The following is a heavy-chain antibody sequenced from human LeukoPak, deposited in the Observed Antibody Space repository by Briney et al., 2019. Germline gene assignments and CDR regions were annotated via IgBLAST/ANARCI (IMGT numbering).Heavy chain of an antibody. D-gene: IGHD1-14*01. CDR3: ARLTANYYYYMDV. J-gene: IGHJ6*03. V-gene: IGHV3-48*04. CDR2: ISSSSSTI. CDR1: GFTFSSYS. Sequence: GGSLRLSCAASGFTFSSYSMNWVRQALGKGLEWVSYISSSSSTIYYADSVKGRFTISRDNAKNSLYLQMNSLRAEDTAVYYCARLTANYYYYMDVWGKGTTVTVSS.